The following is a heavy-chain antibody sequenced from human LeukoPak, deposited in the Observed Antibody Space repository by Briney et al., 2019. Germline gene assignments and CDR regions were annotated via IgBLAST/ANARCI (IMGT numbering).Heavy chain of an antibody. J-gene: IGHJ5*02. Sequence: ASVKVSCKASGYTFTSYDINWVRQATGQGLEWMGWMNPNSGNTGYAQKFQGRVTMTRNTSISTAYMELSSLRSEDTAVYYCARGNYDSSGYSNRFDPWGQGTLVTVSS. CDR1: GYTFTSYD. CDR3: ARGNYDSSGYSNRFDP. CDR2: MNPNSGNT. D-gene: IGHD3-22*01. V-gene: IGHV1-8*01.